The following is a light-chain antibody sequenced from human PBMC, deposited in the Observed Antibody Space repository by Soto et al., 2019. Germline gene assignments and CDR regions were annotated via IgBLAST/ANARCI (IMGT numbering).Light chain of an antibody. J-gene: IGKJ1*01. CDR3: QHYNSYSEA. V-gene: IGKV1-5*01. CDR1: QSISRY. CDR2: DAS. Sequence: DIQMTQSPSTLSASVGDRVTITCRASQSISRYLAWYQQKPGEAPKLLIYDASSLQSGVSSRFSASGSGTEFSLSISSLQPDDLATYYCQHYNSYSEAFGQGTKVELK.